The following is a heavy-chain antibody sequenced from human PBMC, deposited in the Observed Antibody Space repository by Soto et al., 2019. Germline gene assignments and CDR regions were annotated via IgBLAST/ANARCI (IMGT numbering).Heavy chain of an antibody. CDR3: ARNPASYYDFWSGQNDAFDI. J-gene: IGHJ3*02. CDR2: ISSSSSYI. V-gene: IGHV3-21*01. CDR1: GFTFSSYS. D-gene: IGHD3-3*01. Sequence: GGSLRLSCAASGFTFSSYSMNWVRQAPGKGLERVSSISSSSSYIYYADSVKGRFTISRDNAKNSLYLQMNSLRAEDTAVYYCARNPASYYDFWSGQNDAFDIWGQGTMVTVSS.